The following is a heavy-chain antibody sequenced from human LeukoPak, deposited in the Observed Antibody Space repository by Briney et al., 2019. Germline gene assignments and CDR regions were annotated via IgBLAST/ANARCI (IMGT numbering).Heavy chain of an antibody. J-gene: IGHJ3*02. V-gene: IGHV3-30*03. D-gene: IGHD1-1*01. CDR1: GFTFINYG. CDR2: IASGGNME. Sequence: GGSLRLSCAAFGFTFINYGMHWVRQAPDKGLEWVAVIASGGNMENYADSVRGRFTISRDNSKNTLYLQMNSLRPEDTALYYCARTTSAWSPIAFDIWGQGTMVTVSS. CDR3: ARTTSAWSPIAFDI.